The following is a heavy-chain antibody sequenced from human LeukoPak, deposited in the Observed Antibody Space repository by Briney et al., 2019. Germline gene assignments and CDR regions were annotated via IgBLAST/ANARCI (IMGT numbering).Heavy chain of an antibody. J-gene: IGHJ4*02. CDR1: GFTLGTYS. CDR2: ISSSSTNI. CDR3: ASVHRYGIAY. Sequence: GGSLRLSCAASGFTLGTYSMNWVRQAPGEGLEWVSYISSSSTNIYYADSVKGRFTISRDNAKNSLYLHMNSLRAEDTAVYYCASVHRYGIAYWGQGTLVTVSS. D-gene: IGHD5-18*01. V-gene: IGHV3-48*01.